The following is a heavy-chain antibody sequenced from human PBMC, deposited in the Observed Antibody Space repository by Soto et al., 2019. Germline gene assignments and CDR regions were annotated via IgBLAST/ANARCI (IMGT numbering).Heavy chain of an antibody. CDR1: GYSVPSNTAA. D-gene: IGHD6-19*01. CDR2: TYYRSNWRH. V-gene: IGHV6-1*01. J-gene: IGHJ4*02. CDR3: ARGVAGSGFDL. Sequence: PSHTLSLTCAISGYSVPSNTAAWNLIRSSPSRGLEWLGRTYYRSNWRHDYAVSVKSRITVNPDTSKNHFSLQLNSVTPDDTAVYYCARGVAGSGFDLWGQGTLVTVSS.